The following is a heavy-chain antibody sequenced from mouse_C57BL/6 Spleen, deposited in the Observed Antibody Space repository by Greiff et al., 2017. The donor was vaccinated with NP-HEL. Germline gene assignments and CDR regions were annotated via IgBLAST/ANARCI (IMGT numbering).Heavy chain of an antibody. D-gene: IGHD1-1*01. J-gene: IGHJ2*01. Sequence: QVQLQQSGAELVKPGASVKISCKASGYAFSSYWMNWVKQRPGKGLAWIGQIYPGDGDTNYNGKFKGKATLTADKSSSTAYMQLSSLTSEDSAVYFCARDYHYGSSPDYWGQGTTLTVSS. V-gene: IGHV1-80*01. CDR2: IYPGDGDT. CDR1: GYAFSSYW. CDR3: ARDYHYGSSPDY.